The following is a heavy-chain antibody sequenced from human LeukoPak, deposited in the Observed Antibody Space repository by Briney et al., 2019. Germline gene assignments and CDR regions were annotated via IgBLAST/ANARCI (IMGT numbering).Heavy chain of an antibody. CDR2: SYTGGST. J-gene: IGHJ5*02. D-gene: IGHD4-17*01. V-gene: IGHV4-61*02. Sequence: PSQTLSLTCTVSGGSINSGSSYWSWIRQPAGTGLEWIGRSYTGGSTNHNPSLKSRSPISVDTSENQFSLKLSSVTAADTAVYYCARRINYGDYARGQRFDPWGQGTLVTVSS. CDR1: GGSINSGSSY. CDR3: ARRINYGDYARGQRFDP.